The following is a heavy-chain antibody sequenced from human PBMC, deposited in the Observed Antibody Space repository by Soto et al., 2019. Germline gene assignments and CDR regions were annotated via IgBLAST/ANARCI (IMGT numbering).Heavy chain of an antibody. Sequence: SGPTLVNPTQTLTLTCTFSGFSLSTSGMCVSWIRQPPGKALEWLARIDWDDDKYYSTSLKTRLTISKDTSKNQVVLTVTNMDPVDTATYYCARIPPAHYYGSGSYPGPFDYWGQGTLVTVSS. CDR3: ARIPPAHYYGSGSYPGPFDY. J-gene: IGHJ4*02. CDR2: IDWDDDK. V-gene: IGHV2-70*11. CDR1: GFSLSTSGMC. D-gene: IGHD3-10*01.